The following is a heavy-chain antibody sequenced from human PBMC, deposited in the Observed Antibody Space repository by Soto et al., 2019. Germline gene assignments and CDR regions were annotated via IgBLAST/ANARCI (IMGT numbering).Heavy chain of an antibody. CDR3: ARVLYYDFWSGPYYYYYGMDV. CDR2: ISAYNGNT. Sequence: ASVKVSCKASGYTFTSYGISWVRQAPGQGLEWMGWISAYNGNTNYAQKLQGRVTMTTDTSTSTAYMELRSLRSDDTAVYYCARVLYYDFWSGPYYYYYGMDVWGQGTTVTVSS. J-gene: IGHJ6*02. V-gene: IGHV1-18*04. CDR1: GYTFTSYG. D-gene: IGHD3-3*01.